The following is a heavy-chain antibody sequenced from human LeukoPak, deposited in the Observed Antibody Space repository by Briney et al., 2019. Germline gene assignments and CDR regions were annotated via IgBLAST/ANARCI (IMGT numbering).Heavy chain of an antibody. CDR3: ARSHGYYYGMDV. CDR1: GGTFSSYA. CDR2: ISAYNGNT. V-gene: IGHV1-18*01. Sequence: ASVKVSCKASGGTFSSYAISWVRQAPGQGLEWMGWISAYNGNTNYAQKLQGRVTMTTDTSTSTTYMELRSLRSDGTAVYYCARSHGYYYGMDVWGQGTTVTVSS. J-gene: IGHJ6*02.